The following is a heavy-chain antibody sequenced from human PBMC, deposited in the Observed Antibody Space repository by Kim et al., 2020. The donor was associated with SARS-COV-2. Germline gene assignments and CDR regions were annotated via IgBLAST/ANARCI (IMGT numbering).Heavy chain of an antibody. J-gene: IGHJ4*02. CDR2: IYYSGST. Sequence: SETLSLTCTVSGGSISSGGHYWGWIRQHPRRGLEWIGNIYYSGSTFYNPSLEGRVSISVDTSQNQFSLWLSSVTAADTAVYYCARDSGSGYWDYWGQGTLVTVSS. V-gene: IGHV4-31*03. CDR3: ARDSGSGYWDY. CDR1: GGSISSGGHY. D-gene: IGHD3-22*01.